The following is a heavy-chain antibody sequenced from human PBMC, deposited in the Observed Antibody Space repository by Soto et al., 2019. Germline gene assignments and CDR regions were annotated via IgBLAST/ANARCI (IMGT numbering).Heavy chain of an antibody. CDR1: GGSISNSRFY. Sequence: SETLSLTCTVSGGSISNSRFYWAWIRQPPGEGLEWIGSIYHTGNAYYNPSLKSRVTISVDTSKNQFSLKLTSVTAADAALYYCARDFFDSSGYTTNWFDPWGQGTLVTVSS. D-gene: IGHD3-22*01. J-gene: IGHJ5*02. V-gene: IGHV4-39*01. CDR2: IYHTGNA. CDR3: ARDFFDSSGYTTNWFDP.